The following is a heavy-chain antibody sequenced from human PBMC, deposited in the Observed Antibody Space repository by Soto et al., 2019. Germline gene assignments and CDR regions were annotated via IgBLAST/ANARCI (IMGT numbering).Heavy chain of an antibody. Sequence: QVQLVQSGAEVKKPGASVKVSCKASGYTFTGYYMHWVRQAPGQGLEWMGWINPNSGGTNYAQKFPGWVTMTRDTCISTTYMELSRLRSDDTAVYYCAREGILGRNAFAIWGQGTMVTVSS. J-gene: IGHJ3*02. CDR2: INPNSGGT. D-gene: IGHD5-18*01. V-gene: IGHV1-2*04. CDR3: AREGILGRNAFAI. CDR1: GYTFTGYY.